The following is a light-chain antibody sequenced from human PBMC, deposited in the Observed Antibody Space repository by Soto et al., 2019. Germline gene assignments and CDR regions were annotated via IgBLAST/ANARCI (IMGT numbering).Light chain of an antibody. Sequence: QSVLTQPPSVSGSPGQSVTISCTGTSSDVGAYNFVSWYQQYPGKAPKLIILDVSARPAGVPEPFGGSKSGNTASLTISGLQADDAPDYYCCSYAGTYSPVLGGGTKRTVL. CDR3: CSYAGTYSPV. CDR1: SSDVGAYNF. CDR2: DVS. J-gene: IGLJ2*01. V-gene: IGLV2-11*01.